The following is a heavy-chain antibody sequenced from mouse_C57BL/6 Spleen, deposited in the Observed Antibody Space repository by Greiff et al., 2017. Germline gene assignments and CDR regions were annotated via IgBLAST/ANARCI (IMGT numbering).Heavy chain of an antibody. CDR3: ARPLRYYYAMDY. V-gene: IGHV1-69*01. CDR2: IDPSDSYT. Sequence: QVQLQQPGAELVMPGASVKLSCKASGYTFTSYWMHWVKQRPGQGLEWIGEIDPSDSYTTYNQKFKGKSTLTVDKSSSTAYMQLSSLTSEDSAVYYCARPLRYYYAMDYWGQGTSVTVSS. D-gene: IGHD1-1*01. CDR1: GYTFTSYW. J-gene: IGHJ4*01.